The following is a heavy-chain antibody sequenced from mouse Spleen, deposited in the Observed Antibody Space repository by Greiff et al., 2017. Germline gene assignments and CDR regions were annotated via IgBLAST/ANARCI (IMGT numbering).Heavy chain of an antibody. CDR3: ARWDGNYGYFDV. V-gene: IGHV3-8*02. CDR2: ISYSGST. CDR1: GDSITSGY. D-gene: IGHD2-1*01. Sequence: EVQLVESGPSLVKPSQTLSLTCSVTGDSITSGYWNWIRKFPGNKLEYMGYISYSGSTYYNPSLKSRISITRDTSKNQYYLQLNSVTTEDTATYYCARWDGNYGYFDVWGAGTTVTVSS. J-gene: IGHJ1*01.